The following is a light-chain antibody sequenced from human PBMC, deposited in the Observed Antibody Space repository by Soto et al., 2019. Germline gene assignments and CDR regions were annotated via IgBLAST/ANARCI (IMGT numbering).Light chain of an antibody. CDR3: QQYSTWPPRYT. J-gene: IGKJ2*01. Sequence: EIVMTQSPATLSVSPGGRATLSCRASQSVSSYLPWYKQRPGQPPRLLIYRASTRATGIPARFSGSGSGTEFSLTISSLQSEDFAVYFCQQYSTWPPRYTFGQGTKLEI. CDR1: QSVSSY. V-gene: IGKV3-15*01. CDR2: RAS.